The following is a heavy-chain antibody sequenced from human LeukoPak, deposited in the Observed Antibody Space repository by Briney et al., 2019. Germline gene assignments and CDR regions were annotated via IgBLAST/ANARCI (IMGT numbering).Heavy chain of an antibody. CDR1: GFTFSSYS. CDR3: ARALPGEWELSN. V-gene: IGHV3-21*01. CDR2: ISSSSYI. J-gene: IGHJ4*02. Sequence: GGSLRLSCAASGFTFSSYSMNWVRQAPGKGLEWVSSISSSSYIYYADSVKGRFTISRDNAKNSLYLQMNSLRAEDTAVYYCARALPGEWELSNWGQGTLVTVSS. D-gene: IGHD1-26*01.